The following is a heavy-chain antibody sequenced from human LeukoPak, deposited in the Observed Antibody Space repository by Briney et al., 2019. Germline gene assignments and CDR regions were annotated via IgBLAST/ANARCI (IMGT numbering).Heavy chain of an antibody. D-gene: IGHD1-14*01. J-gene: IGHJ6*02. CDR1: GFTFSSYE. CDR3: ARDTRRGSLDV. V-gene: IGHV3-48*03. Sequence: GGSLRLSCAASGFTFSSYEMNCVRQAPGKGLEWVSYISSSGSTIYYADSVKGRFTISRDNAKNSLYLQMNSLRAEDTAVYYCARDTRRGSLDVWGQGTTVTVSS. CDR2: ISSSGSTI.